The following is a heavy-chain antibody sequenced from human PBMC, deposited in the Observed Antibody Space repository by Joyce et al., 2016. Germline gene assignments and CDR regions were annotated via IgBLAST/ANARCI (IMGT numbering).Heavy chain of an antibody. V-gene: IGHV3-23*01. CDR1: ELTFSSYA. D-gene: IGHD2/OR15-2a*01. J-gene: IGHJ6*02. CDR2: ISGSGGST. CDR3: AKLLYAQYYYGMDV. Sequence: EVQVLESGGGLVQPGGSLRLSCAASELTFSSYAMTWVRQAPGKGLGWVSAISGSGGSTHYAASVKGRFTISRDNSKNTLYLQMNSLRAEDTAIYYCAKLLYAQYYYGMDVWGQGTTVTVSS.